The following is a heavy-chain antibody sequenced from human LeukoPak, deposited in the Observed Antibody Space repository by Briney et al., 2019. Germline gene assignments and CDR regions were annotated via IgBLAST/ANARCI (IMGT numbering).Heavy chain of an antibody. CDR3: ARDAPNWGDAFDI. CDR2: ITSSSDYI. Sequence: GGSLRLSCAASGLTFSSYSMNWVRQAPGKGLEWVSCITSSSDYIEYADSVKGRFTISRDNAKNSLYLEMNSLKAEDTAVYYCARDAPNWGDAFDIWGQGTMVTVSS. J-gene: IGHJ3*02. CDR1: GLTFSSYS. V-gene: IGHV3-21*01. D-gene: IGHD7-27*01.